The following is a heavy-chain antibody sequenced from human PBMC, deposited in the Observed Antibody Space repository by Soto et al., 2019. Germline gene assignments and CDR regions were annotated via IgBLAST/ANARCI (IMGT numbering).Heavy chain of an antibody. CDR2: INPSNGNT. V-gene: IGHV1-3*01. CDR1: GYTFTSYY. Sequence: ASVKVSCKASGYTFTSYYMHWVRQAPGQRLEWMGLINPSNGNTNYSQKFQGRVTITRDTSASTAYMELSSLRSEDTAVYYCARGFEYSSIDYWGQGTLVTVSS. CDR3: ARGFEYSSIDY. D-gene: IGHD6-6*01. J-gene: IGHJ4*02.